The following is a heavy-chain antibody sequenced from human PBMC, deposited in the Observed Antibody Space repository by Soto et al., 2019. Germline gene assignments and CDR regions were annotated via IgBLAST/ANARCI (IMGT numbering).Heavy chain of an antibody. CDR1: GYSFSSYW. CDR2: IYPGDSDT. V-gene: IGHV5-51*01. D-gene: IGHD2-8*02. J-gene: IGHJ6*02. Sequence: GESLKISCKGSGYSFSSYWVGWVGQMPGEGLEWMGIIYPGDSDTRYSPSFQGQVTISADKSISTAYLQWSSLKASDTAMYYCARHGNHWSYYYYGMDVWGQGTTVTVSS. CDR3: ARHGNHWSYYYYGMDV.